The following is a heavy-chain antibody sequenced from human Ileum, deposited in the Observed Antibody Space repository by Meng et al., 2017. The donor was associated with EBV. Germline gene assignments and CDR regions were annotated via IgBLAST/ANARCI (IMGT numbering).Heavy chain of an antibody. CDR2: IYHSGST. J-gene: IGHJ4*02. CDR3: ARVGQWLPIDY. V-gene: IGHV4-4*02. CDR1: GGSISSSNW. D-gene: IGHD6-19*01. Sequence: MQMQESGPSLVNPSGTPSLTCAGAGGSISSSNWWSWVRQPPGKGLEWIGEIYHSGSTNYNPSLKSRVTISVDKSKNQFSLNLSSVTAADTAVYYCARVGQWLPIDYWGQGTLVTVSS.